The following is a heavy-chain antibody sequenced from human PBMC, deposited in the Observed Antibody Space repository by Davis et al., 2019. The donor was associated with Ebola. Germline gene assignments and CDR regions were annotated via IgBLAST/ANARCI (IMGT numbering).Heavy chain of an antibody. D-gene: IGHD3-3*01. J-gene: IGHJ5*02. CDR1: GYTFTSYD. CDR3: AAGITIFGVNNWFDP. CDR2: MNPNSGNT. Sequence: ASVKVSCKASGYTFTSYDINWVRQATGQGLEWMGWMNPNSGNTGYAQKFQGRVTMTRNTSISAAYMELSSLRSEDTAVYYCAAGITIFGVNNWFDPWGQGTLVTVSS. V-gene: IGHV1-8*01.